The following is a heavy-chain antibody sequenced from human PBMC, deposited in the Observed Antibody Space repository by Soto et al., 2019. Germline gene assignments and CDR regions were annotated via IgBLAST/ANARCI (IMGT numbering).Heavy chain of an antibody. V-gene: IGHV4-34*01. CDR3: ARGLGSRGYSGYETLFDY. J-gene: IGHJ4*02. CDR1: GGSFSGYY. D-gene: IGHD5-12*01. CDR2: INHSGST. Sequence: SGTLSLTCAVYGGSFSGYYWSWIRQPPGKELEWIGEINHSGSTNYNPSLKSRVTISVDTSKNQFPLKLSSVTAADTAVYYCARGLGSRGYSGYETLFDYWGQGTLVTVSS.